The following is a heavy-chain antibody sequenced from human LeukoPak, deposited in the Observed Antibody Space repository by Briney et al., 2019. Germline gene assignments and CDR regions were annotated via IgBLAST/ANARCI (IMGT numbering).Heavy chain of an antibody. CDR3: ARSPPNSILRYFDWFSQDYFDY. V-gene: IGHV3-48*04. D-gene: IGHD3-9*01. Sequence: GGSLRLSCAASGFTFSSYGMHWVRQAPGKGLEWVSYISSSGSTIYYADSVKGRFTISRDDTKNSVYLQMNSLRAEDTAVYYCARSPPNSILRYFDWFSQDYFDYWGQGTLVTVSS. CDR2: ISSSGSTI. J-gene: IGHJ4*02. CDR1: GFTFSSYG.